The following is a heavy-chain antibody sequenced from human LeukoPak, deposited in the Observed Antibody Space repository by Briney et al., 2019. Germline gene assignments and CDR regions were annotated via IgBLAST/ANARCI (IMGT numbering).Heavy chain of an antibody. Sequence: ASVKVSCKASGYTFTSYAMNWVRQAPGQGLEWMGWINTNTGNPTYAQGFTGRFVFSLDTSVSTAYLQISSLKAEDTAVYYCARVWSSGWNNYYHYMDVWGKGTTVTVSS. CDR3: ARVWSSGWNNYYHYMDV. J-gene: IGHJ6*03. CDR2: INTNTGNP. V-gene: IGHV7-4-1*02. CDR1: GYTFTSYA. D-gene: IGHD6-19*01.